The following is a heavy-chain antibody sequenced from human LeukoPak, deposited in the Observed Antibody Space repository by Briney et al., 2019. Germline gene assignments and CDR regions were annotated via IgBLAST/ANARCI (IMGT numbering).Heavy chain of an antibody. J-gene: IGHJ3*02. CDR2: IIPIFGTA. CDR3: ARALGYDSSGLGAFDI. CDR1: GGTFSSYA. Sequence: SVKVSCKASGGTFSSYAISWVRQAPGQGLEWMGGIIPIFGTANYAQKFQGRVTITTDESTSTAYMELSSLRSEDTAVYYCARALGYDSSGLGAFDIWGQGTMVTVSS. D-gene: IGHD3-22*01. V-gene: IGHV1-69*05.